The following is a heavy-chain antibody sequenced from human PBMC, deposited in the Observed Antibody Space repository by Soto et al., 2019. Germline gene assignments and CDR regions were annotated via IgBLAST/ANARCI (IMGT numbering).Heavy chain of an antibody. V-gene: IGHV3-7*03. J-gene: IGHJ5*02. CDR1: GFTFSSYW. Sequence: PGGSLRLSCAASGFTFSSYWMSWVRQAPGKGLEWVANIKQDGSDKYYVDSVKGRFTISRDNAKNTLYLQMNSLRAEDTAVYYCAKDAYSGSYYWFGPWGPGTLVTVSS. D-gene: IGHD1-26*01. CDR3: AKDAYSGSYYWFGP. CDR2: IKQDGSDK.